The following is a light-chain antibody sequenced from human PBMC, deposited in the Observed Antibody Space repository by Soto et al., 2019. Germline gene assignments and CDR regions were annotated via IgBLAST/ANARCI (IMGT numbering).Light chain of an antibody. CDR3: KQYSDYCGHGMS. J-gene: IGKJ4*01. Sequence: DIQFTHSPSALSASIGDRVTITCRARQPVITYLPWYQHKPGEAPKLLIYDASILQTGVASRFSGYESGTECTLTIPSVQPHDFATSYSKQYSDYCGHGMSFGGASTVDIK. CDR1: QPVITY. CDR2: DAS. V-gene: IGKV1-5*01.